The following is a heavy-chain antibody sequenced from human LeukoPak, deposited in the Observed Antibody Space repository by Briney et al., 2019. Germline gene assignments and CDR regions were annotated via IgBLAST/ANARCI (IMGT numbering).Heavy chain of an antibody. CDR1: GGSISSSSYY. J-gene: IGHJ4*02. Sequence: PSETLSLTCTVSGGSISSSSYYWGWIRQPPGKGLEWIGSIDYSGSTYYNPSLKSRVTISVDTSKSQFSLKLISVTAADTAVYYCARLRGAMTPVTSDFDYWGQGTLVTVSS. V-gene: IGHV4-39*01. CDR2: IDYSGST. D-gene: IGHD4-17*01. CDR3: ARLRGAMTPVTSDFDY.